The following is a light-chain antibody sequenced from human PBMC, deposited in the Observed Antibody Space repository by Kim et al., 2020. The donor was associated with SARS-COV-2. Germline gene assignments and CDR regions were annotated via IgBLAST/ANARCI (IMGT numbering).Light chain of an antibody. Sequence: ALDQTIRSTGLGNGLRKYHAGWYQQKPGQAPILVMHDKNNVRPSGVPNRFSGSNSGNTAFLTITGAQVEDEAAYYCGSRDNNGPGVFGGGTKVTVL. CDR2: DKN. CDR1: GLRKYH. V-gene: IGLV3-19*01. CDR3: GSRDNNGPGV. J-gene: IGLJ3*02.